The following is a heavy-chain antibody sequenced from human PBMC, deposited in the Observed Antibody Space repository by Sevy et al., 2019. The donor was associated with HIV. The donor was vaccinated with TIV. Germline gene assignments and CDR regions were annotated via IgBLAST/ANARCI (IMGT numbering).Heavy chain of an antibody. D-gene: IGHD4-17*01. CDR1: GFTFSSYE. J-gene: IGHJ4*02. Sequence: GGPLRLSCAASGFTFSSYEMNWVRQAPGKGLEWVSYISNSGTTKYYSDSVKGRFTISRDNARNSLYLQMHSLRAEDTAVYYCARDLPPSATTVAHFDCWGQGTLVTVSS. CDR2: ISNSGTTK. CDR3: ARDLPPSATTVAHFDC. V-gene: IGHV3-48*03.